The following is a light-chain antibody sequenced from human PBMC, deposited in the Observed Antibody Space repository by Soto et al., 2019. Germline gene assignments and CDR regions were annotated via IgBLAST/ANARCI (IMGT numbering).Light chain of an antibody. Sequence: DIQLTQSPSFLSASVGDRVSITCRASQGISSFLAWYQQKPGKAPKLLIYGASTLQSGVPSRFSGSGSGTEFTLTITSLQPEDFATYYCQHLNSYPFTFGLGTKVDIK. CDR1: QGISSF. J-gene: IGKJ3*01. V-gene: IGKV1-9*01. CDR2: GAS. CDR3: QHLNSYPFT.